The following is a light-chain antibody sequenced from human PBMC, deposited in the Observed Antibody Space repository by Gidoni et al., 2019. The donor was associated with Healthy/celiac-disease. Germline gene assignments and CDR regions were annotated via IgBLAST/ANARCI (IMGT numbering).Light chain of an antibody. Sequence: EIVLTQSPGTLSLSPGERATLSCRASQSVSSSYLAWYQQKPGQATRLLIYGASSRATGIPDRFSGSGSGTDFTLTISRLEPEDFAVYYCQQYGSSLITFXQXTRLEIK. CDR2: GAS. J-gene: IGKJ5*01. CDR1: QSVSSSY. V-gene: IGKV3-20*01. CDR3: QQYGSSLIT.